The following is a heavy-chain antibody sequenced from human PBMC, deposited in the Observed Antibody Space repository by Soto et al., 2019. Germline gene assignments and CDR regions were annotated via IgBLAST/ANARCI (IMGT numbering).Heavy chain of an antibody. J-gene: IGHJ6*02. CDR3: AEGGVRPTDVTYFYYYGMDV. CDR1: GGSISTYY. D-gene: IGHD3-3*01. CDR2: IYYSGST. Sequence: PSETLSLTCTVSGGSISTYYWSWIRQPPGKGLEFIGYIYYSGSTNYNPSLKSRVTISVDTSKNQFSLNLSSVTAADTAVYYCAEGGVRPTDVTYFYYYGMDVWGRGTRVTVSS. V-gene: IGHV4-59*08.